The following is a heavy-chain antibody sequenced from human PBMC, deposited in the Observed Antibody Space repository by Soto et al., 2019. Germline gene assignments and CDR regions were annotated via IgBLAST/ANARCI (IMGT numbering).Heavy chain of an antibody. CDR3: ARDVGYYYDSSGYYRFDY. Sequence: EVHLVESGGGLVQPGGSLRLSCAASGFIFSSYGMNWVRQAPGKGLEWVSFISRSSSTIYYADSVKGRFTISRDNAKNSLYLQMNSLRDEDTAVYYCARDVGYYYDSSGYYRFDYWGQGTLVTVSS. V-gene: IGHV3-48*02. CDR2: ISRSSSTI. J-gene: IGHJ4*02. CDR1: GFIFSSYG. D-gene: IGHD3-22*01.